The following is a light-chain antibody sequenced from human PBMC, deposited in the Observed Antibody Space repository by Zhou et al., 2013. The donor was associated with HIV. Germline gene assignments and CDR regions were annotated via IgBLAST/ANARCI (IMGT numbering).Light chain of an antibody. Sequence: AIQMTQSPSSLSASVGDRVTIICRASQDIRNDLGWYQQKPGKAPKLLIYDASSLQSGVPSRFSGSGSGTDFTLIISSLQPEDFATYYCLQDHSYPRTFGQGTKLEIK. CDR3: LQDHSYPRT. V-gene: IGKV1-6*01. CDR2: DAS. J-gene: IGKJ2*01. CDR1: QDIRND.